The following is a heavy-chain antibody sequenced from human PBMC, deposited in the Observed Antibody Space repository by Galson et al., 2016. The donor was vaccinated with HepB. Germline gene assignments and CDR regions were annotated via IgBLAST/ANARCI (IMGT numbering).Heavy chain of an antibody. CDR3: ARELSHPYCGGVCYRHFDY. V-gene: IGHV4-59*01. J-gene: IGHJ4*02. CDR1: GGSISSFY. Sequence: SETLSLTCTVSGGSISSFYWGWIRQSPGKGLEWIGNIYSSGSTNYNPSLESRVTMSVDTSKNQISLKIYSVTAADTAIYYCARELSHPYCGGVCYRHFDYWGQGRLVTVSS. CDR2: IYSSGST. D-gene: IGHD2-21*02.